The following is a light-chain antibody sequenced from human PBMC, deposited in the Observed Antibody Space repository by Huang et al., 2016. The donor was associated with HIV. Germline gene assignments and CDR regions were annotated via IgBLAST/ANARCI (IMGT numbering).Light chain of an antibody. V-gene: IGKV1-NL1*01. Sequence: RVTITCRASQGIGNSLAWYQQKPEKAPRLLLYATSTLESGVPSRFSGSGSGTHYTLTIKTLQPVDIASFYFQQFHSLPWTFGEGTKVEI. CDR3: QQFHSLPWT. CDR2: ATS. CDR1: QGIGNS. J-gene: IGKJ1*01.